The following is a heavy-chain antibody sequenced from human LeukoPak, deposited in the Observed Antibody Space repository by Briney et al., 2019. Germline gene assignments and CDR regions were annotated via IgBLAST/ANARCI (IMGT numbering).Heavy chain of an antibody. CDR2: ISYDGSNK. V-gene: IGHV3-30-3*01. CDR1: GFTFSNFA. Sequence: GGSLRLSCAASGFTFSNFAMHWVRQAPGKGLEWVAVISYDGSNKYYADSVEGRFTISRDNSKNTLFLQMNSLRTEDTAAYYCARGYNYGCDYWGQGTLVTVSS. D-gene: IGHD5-18*01. CDR3: ARGYNYGCDY. J-gene: IGHJ4*02.